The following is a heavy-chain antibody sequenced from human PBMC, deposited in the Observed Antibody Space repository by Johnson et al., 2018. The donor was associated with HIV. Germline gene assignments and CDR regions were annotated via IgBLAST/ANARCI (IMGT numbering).Heavy chain of an antibody. D-gene: IGHD1-26*01. CDR1: GFTFSNYW. J-gene: IGHJ3*02. V-gene: IGHV3-7*04. CDR3: ARDGYSGSYLWGKSDAFDI. Sequence: EVQLVESGGGLVQPGGSLRLSCAASGFTFSNYWMNWVRQAPGKGLEWVANIKQDGSEKYYVDSVKGRCTISRDNAKNSLYLQMKSLRAEDTAVYYCARDGYSGSYLWGKSDAFDIWGQGTMVTVSS. CDR2: IKQDGSEK.